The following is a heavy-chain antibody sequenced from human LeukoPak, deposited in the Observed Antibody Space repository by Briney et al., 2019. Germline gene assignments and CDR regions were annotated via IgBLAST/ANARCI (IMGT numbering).Heavy chain of an antibody. CDR3: ARMYYYDRGGYPNWFDP. V-gene: IGHV1-2*02. D-gene: IGHD3-22*01. CDR2: INPNSGGT. CDR1: GYTFTGYY. J-gene: IGHJ5*02. Sequence: ASVKVSCKPSGYTFTGYYIQWVRQAPRQGLEWMGWINPNSGGTNYAQKFQGRVTMTRDTSISTAYMELSSLTSDDTAVYYCARMYYYDRGGYPNWFDPWGQGTLVTVSS.